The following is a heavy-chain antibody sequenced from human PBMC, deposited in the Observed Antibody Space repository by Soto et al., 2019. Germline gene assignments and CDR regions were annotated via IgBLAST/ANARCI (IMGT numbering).Heavy chain of an antibody. Sequence: QVQVEQSGAEVKKPGSSVKVSCKASGGTFSTAAISWVRQAPGQGLEWMGGIMPIFRTADYAQKFQGRVTISADESTTTAYLVLRSLRSEDTAVYYCARDIDRPQLGGNYYYIMDVWGQGTTVTVSS. CDR3: ARDIDRPQLGGNYYYIMDV. J-gene: IGHJ6*02. D-gene: IGHD1-26*01. V-gene: IGHV1-69*12. CDR2: IMPIFRTA. CDR1: GGTFSTAA.